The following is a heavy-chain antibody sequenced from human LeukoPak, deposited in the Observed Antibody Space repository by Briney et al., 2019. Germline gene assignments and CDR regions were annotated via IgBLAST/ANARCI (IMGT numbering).Heavy chain of an antibody. CDR3: VRDPSYGSSWYYYMDV. CDR1: EFTFVRYA. Sequence: GGSLRLSCAASEFTFVRYAMNWVRQAPGTGLEGGSCISSSSFKIGYADSVKGRFTISRDNSKNSLYLQMDSLRVEDTAAYYCVRDPSYGSSWYYYMDVWGKGTTVTVSS. CDR2: ISSSSFKI. V-gene: IGHV3-48*03. D-gene: IGHD6-13*01. J-gene: IGHJ6*03.